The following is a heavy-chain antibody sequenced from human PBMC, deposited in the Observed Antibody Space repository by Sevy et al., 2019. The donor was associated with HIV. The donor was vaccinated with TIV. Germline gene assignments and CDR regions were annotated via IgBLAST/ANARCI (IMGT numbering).Heavy chain of an antibody. CDR3: ARDVLVRGACVYAFDI. D-gene: IGHD3-10*01. V-gene: IGHV4-30-4*01. Sequence: SETLSLTCTVSGGSISSGDYYWSWIRQPPGKGLEWIGYIYYSGSTYYNPSLKSGVTLSVDTSKNQFSLKLSSVTAADTAVYYCARDVLVRGACVYAFDIWGQGTMVTVSS. J-gene: IGHJ3*02. CDR1: GGSISSGDYY. CDR2: IYYSGST.